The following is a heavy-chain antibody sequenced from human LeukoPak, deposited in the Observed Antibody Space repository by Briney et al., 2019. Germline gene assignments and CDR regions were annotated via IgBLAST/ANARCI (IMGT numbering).Heavy chain of an antibody. CDR2: ISSNGGST. V-gene: IGHV3-64D*06. D-gene: IGHD6-19*01. J-gene: IGHJ3*02. CDR3: ARDPYSSGWYKDAFDI. Sequence: GGSLRLSCSASGFTFSSYAIHWVRQAPGKGLEYVSAISSNGGSTYYADSVKGRFTISRDNSKNTLYLQMSSLRAEDTAVYYCARDPYSSGWYKDAFDIWGQGTMVTVSS. CDR1: GFTFSSYA.